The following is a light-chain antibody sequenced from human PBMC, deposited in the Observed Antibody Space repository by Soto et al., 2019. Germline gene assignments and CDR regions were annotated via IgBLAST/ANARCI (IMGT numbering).Light chain of an antibody. CDR1: QSVSSSY. CDR2: GAS. V-gene: IGKV3-20*01. CDR3: QQYGSSLFT. J-gene: IGKJ3*01. Sequence: IGLTQCPRTLSLSPGERATLSGRASQSVSSSYLAWYQQKPGQAPRLLIYGASSRATGIPDRFSGSGSGTDFTLTISRLEPEDFAVYYCQQYGSSLFTFGPGTKVDIK.